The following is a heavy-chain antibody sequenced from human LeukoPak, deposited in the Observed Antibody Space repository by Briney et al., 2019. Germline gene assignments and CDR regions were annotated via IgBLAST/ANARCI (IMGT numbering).Heavy chain of an antibody. Sequence: ASVKVSCKASGGTFSSYAISWVRQAPGQGLEWMGGIIPIFGTANYAQKFQGRVTITADESTSTAYMELSSLRSEDTAVYYCARDPRSGCYYLDYYYGMDVWGQGTTVTVSS. J-gene: IGHJ6*02. CDR3: ARDPRSGCYYLDYYYGMDV. CDR2: IIPIFGTA. V-gene: IGHV1-69*13. D-gene: IGHD3-22*01. CDR1: GGTFSSYA.